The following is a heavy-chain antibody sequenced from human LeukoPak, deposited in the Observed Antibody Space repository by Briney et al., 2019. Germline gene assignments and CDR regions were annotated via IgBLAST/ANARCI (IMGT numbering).Heavy chain of an antibody. Sequence: GGSLRLSCAASGFTFTTYAMHWVRQAPGKGLEWVSGISGSGDNTYYADSVKGRFTLSRDNSKNTVYLQMNSLRAEDTAIYYCARRNYFDYWGQGALVTVSS. V-gene: IGHV3-23*01. CDR1: GFTFTTYA. CDR3: ARRNYFDY. CDR2: ISGSGDNT. J-gene: IGHJ4*02.